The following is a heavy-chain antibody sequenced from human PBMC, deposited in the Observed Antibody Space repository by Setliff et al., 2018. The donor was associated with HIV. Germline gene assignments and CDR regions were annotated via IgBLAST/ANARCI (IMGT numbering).Heavy chain of an antibody. V-gene: IGHV4-4*08. CDR3: ARVRGGRSRGFLDY. CDR2: VYSNGHT. CDR1: DASFSSFY. D-gene: IGHD3-16*01. J-gene: IGHJ4*02. Sequence: PSETLSLTCTVSDASFSSFYWSWIRQPPGKGLEWIGYVYSNGHTKYDPSLKSRVSISIETSRKQFSLKLTSVTAADTAVYFCARVRGGRSRGFLDYWSQGILGSPSPQ.